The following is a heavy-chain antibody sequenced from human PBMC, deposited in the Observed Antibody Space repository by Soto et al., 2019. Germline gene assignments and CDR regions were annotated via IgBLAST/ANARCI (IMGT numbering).Heavy chain of an antibody. V-gene: IGHV4-39*02. CDR3: AREYSSAPDY. CDR1: GGSISSSSYY. CDR2: IYYSGST. D-gene: IGHD6-25*01. J-gene: IGHJ4*02. Sequence: QLQLQESGPGLVKPSETLSLTRTVSGGSISSSSYYWGWIRQPPGKGLEWIGSIYYSGSTFYSPSLRSRVTISVDTSKNQFSLRVSSVTAADTAVYYCAREYSSAPDYWGQGTLVTVSS.